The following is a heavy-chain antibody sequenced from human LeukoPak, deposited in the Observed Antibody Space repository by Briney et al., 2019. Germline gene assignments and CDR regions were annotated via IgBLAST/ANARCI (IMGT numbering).Heavy chain of an antibody. D-gene: IGHD6-13*01. CDR1: GYTFTGYY. J-gene: IGHJ4*02. CDR3: ARDRGIAAAGDY. Sequence: ASVKVSCKASGYTFTGYYMHWVRQAPGQGLEWMGWINPNSGGTNYAQKFQGRVTMTRDTSISTAYMELRRLRSDDTAVYYCARDRGIAAAGDYWGQGTLVTVSS. CDR2: INPNSGGT. V-gene: IGHV1-2*02.